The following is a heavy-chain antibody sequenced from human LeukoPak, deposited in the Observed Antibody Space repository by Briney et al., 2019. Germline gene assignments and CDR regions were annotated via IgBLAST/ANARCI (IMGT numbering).Heavy chain of an antibody. CDR3: ARVGGEVAIDYYYYGMDV. V-gene: IGHV3-7*01. D-gene: IGHD5-12*01. CDR1: GFTFSSYW. Sequence: GGSLRLSCAASGFTFSSYWMSWVRQAPGKGLEWVANIKQDGSEKYYVDSVKGRFTTSRDNAKNSLYLQMNSLRAEDTAVYYCARVGGEVAIDYYYYGMDVWGQGTTVTVSS. J-gene: IGHJ6*02. CDR2: IKQDGSEK.